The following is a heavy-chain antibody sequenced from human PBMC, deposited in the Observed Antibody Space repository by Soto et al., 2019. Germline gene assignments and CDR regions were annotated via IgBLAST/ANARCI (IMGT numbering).Heavy chain of an antibody. D-gene: IGHD5-12*01. CDR2: IGGRGNSA. V-gene: IGHV3-23*01. J-gene: IGHJ3*01. CDR3: VREGRGSFDV. CDR1: GFVFTNYA. Sequence: GSLSLSCAASGFVFTNYAMNWVRQAPGKGLEWVSVIGGRGNSAYYADSVQGRFTISRDNSKNSLSLQMSSLTADDTAIYYCVREGRGSFDVWGRGTMVTVSS.